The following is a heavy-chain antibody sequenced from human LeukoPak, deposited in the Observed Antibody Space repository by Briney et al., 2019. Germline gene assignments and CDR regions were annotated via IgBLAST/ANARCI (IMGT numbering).Heavy chain of an antibody. CDR1: SGSSSSYY. CDR2: VHYSETS. D-gene: IGHD1-26*01. Sequence: SETLSLTCTVSSGSSSSYYWGWIRQPPGKGLEWIGHVHYSETSRYNPSLESRVSITVDTSKNHFSLRLSSVTAADTAVYYCAGGNPSGRPGIGFDYWGQGALVTVSS. J-gene: IGHJ4*02. V-gene: IGHV4-59*01. CDR3: AGGNPSGRPGIGFDY.